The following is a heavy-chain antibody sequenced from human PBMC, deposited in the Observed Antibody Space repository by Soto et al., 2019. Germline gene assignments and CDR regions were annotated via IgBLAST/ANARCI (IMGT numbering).Heavy chain of an antibody. CDR2: ISYDGSNK. J-gene: IGHJ4*02. Sequence: PGGSLRLSCSASGFTFSSYAMHWVRQAPGKGLEWVAVISYDGSNKYYADSVKGRFTISRDNSKNTLYLQMNSLRAEDTAVYYCARVDSSGYYSFAFDYWGQGTLVTVSS. V-gene: IGHV3-30-3*01. CDR3: ARVDSSGYYSFAFDY. CDR1: GFTFSSYA. D-gene: IGHD3-22*01.